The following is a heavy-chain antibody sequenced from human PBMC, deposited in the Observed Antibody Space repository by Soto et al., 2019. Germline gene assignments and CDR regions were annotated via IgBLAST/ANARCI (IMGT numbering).Heavy chain of an antibody. D-gene: IGHD3-16*02. V-gene: IGHV3-33*01. CDR3: AREGLRLGELSLPYYYYGMDV. Sequence: PGGSLRLSCAASGVTVSSYGMHWVRQAQGKGLEWVAVIWYDGSNKYYADSVKGRFTISRDNSKNTLYLQMNSLRAEDTAVYYCAREGLRLGELSLPYYYYGMDVWGQGTTVTVSS. CDR1: GVTVSSYG. J-gene: IGHJ6*02. CDR2: IWYDGSNK.